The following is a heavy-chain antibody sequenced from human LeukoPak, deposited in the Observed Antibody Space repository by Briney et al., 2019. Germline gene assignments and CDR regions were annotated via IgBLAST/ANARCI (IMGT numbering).Heavy chain of an antibody. CDR1: GFTFSSYA. CDR3: AKDPSGTTSWGPDAFDI. Sequence: GGSLRLSCAASGFTFSSYAMSWVRQAPGKGLEWVSAISGSGGGTYYADSVKGRFTISRDNSKNTLYLQMNSLRAEDTAVYYCAKDPSGTTSWGPDAFDIWGQGTMVTVSS. CDR2: ISGSGGGT. J-gene: IGHJ3*02. D-gene: IGHD1-1*01. V-gene: IGHV3-23*01.